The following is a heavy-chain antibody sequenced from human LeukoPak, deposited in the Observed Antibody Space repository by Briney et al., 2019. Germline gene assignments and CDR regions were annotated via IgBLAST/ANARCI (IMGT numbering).Heavy chain of an antibody. CDR2: IYYSGST. CDR1: GGSISSGGYY. V-gene: IGHV4-31*03. D-gene: IGHD4-23*01. CDR3: ARDDYDGGTYAY. Sequence: SETLSLTCTVSGGSISSGGYYWSWIRQHPGKGLEWIGYIYYSGSTYYNPSLKSRVTISVDTSKNQFSLKLSSVTAADTAVYYCARDDYDGGTYAYWGQGTLVTVSS. J-gene: IGHJ4*02.